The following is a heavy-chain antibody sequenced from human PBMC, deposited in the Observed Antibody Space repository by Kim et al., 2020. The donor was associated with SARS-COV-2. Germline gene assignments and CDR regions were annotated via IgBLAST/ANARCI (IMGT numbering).Heavy chain of an antibody. CDR2: IYHSGST. Sequence: SETLSLTCAVSGGSISSGGYSWSWIRQPPGKGLEWIGYIYHSGSTYYTPSLKSRVTISVDRSKNQFSLKLSSVTAADTAVYYCARSSSSWYYFDYWGQGTLVTVSS. V-gene: IGHV4-30-2*01. CDR1: GGSISSGGYS. J-gene: IGHJ4*02. D-gene: IGHD6-13*01. CDR3: ARSSSSWYYFDY.